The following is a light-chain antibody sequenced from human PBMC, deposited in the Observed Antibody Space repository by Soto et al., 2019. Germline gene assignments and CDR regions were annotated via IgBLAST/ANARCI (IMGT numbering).Light chain of an antibody. CDR3: QQYGSSPPLT. Sequence: FVLTQSPGKLSLSPGERATLSCSASQSISSSFLAWYQQKPGQAPRLLIYGASSRGTGIPDRFSGSGSGTDFTLTISRLEPEDFAVYYCQQYGSSPPLTFGGGTKVEIK. J-gene: IGKJ4*01. CDR1: QSISSSF. CDR2: GAS. V-gene: IGKV3-20*01.